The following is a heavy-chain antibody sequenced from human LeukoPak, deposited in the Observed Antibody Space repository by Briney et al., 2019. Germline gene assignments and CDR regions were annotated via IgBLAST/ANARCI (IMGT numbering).Heavy chain of an antibody. Sequence: SETLSLTCTVSGGSISSYYWSWIRQPPGKGLEWIGYIYYSGSTNYNSSLKSRLTISVDTSKNQFSLNLSFVTAADTAVYYCARLRGGGSYGLVDYWGQGTLVTVSS. CDR3: ARLRGGGSYGLVDY. J-gene: IGHJ4*02. D-gene: IGHD5-18*01. V-gene: IGHV4-59*01. CDR2: IYYSGST. CDR1: GGSISSYY.